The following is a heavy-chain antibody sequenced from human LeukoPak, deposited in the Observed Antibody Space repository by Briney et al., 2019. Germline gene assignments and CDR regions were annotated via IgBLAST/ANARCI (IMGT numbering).Heavy chain of an antibody. D-gene: IGHD5-24*01. Sequence: PGGSLRLSCAASGFSVSSNYMSWVRQAPGKGLEWVSVIRSGGNTEPADSVKGRFTISRDNSKNTLYLQMNSLRADDTAVYYCAKEFSLRYGYQHGFDNWGQGTLVTVSS. CDR3: AKEFSLRYGYQHGFDN. CDR2: IRSGGNT. CDR1: GFSVSSNY. V-gene: IGHV3-53*01. J-gene: IGHJ4*02.